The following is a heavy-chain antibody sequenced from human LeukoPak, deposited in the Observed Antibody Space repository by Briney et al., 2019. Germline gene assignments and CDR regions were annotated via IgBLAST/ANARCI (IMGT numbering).Heavy chain of an antibody. CDR2: IKNKIDGGTT. D-gene: IGHD5-18*01. CDR1: GFSFSDAW. V-gene: IGHV3-15*01. J-gene: IGHJ5*02. Sequence: GGSLRLSCAASGFSFSDAWMTWVRQAPGKGLEWVGRIKNKIDGGTTDYAAPVKGRFTISREDSKNMLCLQMNSLKTKDTAVYYCTTTGTDTRNWFDPWGQGTLVTVSS. CDR3: TTTGTDTRNWFDP.